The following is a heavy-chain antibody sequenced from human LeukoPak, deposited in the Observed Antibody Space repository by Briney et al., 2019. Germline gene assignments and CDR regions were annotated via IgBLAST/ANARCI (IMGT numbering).Heavy chain of an antibody. Sequence: SETLSLTCAVYGGSFSGYYWSWIRQPPGKGLEWIGEINHSGSTNYNPSLKSRVTISVDTSKNQFSLKLSSVTAADTAVYYCARASAVATIYWYFDLWGRGTLVTVSS. CDR2: INHSGST. CDR3: ARASAVATIYWYFDL. V-gene: IGHV4-34*01. D-gene: IGHD5-12*01. J-gene: IGHJ2*01. CDR1: GGSFSGYY.